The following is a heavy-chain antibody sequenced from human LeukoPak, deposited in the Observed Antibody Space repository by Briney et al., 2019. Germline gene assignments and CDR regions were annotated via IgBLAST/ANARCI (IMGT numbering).Heavy chain of an antibody. CDR2: ITWDGGST. D-gene: IGHD3-10*01. CDR1: GFTFDDYT. CDR3: AKGKNTGSYLSHVDY. V-gene: IGHV3-43*01. Sequence: GGSLRLSCAASGFTFDDYTMHWVRQAPGKGLEWGSLITWDGGSTYYADSVKGRFTISRDNSKNSLYLQMNSLRTADTALYYCAKGKNTGSYLSHVDYWGQGTLVTVSS. J-gene: IGHJ4*02.